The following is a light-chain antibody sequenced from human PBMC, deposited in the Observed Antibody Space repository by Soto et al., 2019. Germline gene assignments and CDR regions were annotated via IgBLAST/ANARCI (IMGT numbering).Light chain of an antibody. CDR3: QQYNSYPET. CDR2: DAS. J-gene: IGKJ1*01. V-gene: IGKV1-5*01. CDR1: QSISSW. Sequence: DIHMTQSPSTLSASVGDRVTITCRASQSISSWLAWYQQKPEKAPKLLIYDASSLESGVPSRFSGSGSGTEFTLTISSLQPDDFATYYCQQYNSYPETFGQGTKVDI.